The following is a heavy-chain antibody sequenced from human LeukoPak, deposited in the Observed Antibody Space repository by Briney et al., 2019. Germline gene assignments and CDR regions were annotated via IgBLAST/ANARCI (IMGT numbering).Heavy chain of an antibody. Sequence: SETLSLTCAVYGGSFSGYYWSWIRQPPGKGLEWIGEINHSGSTNYNPSLKSRVTISVDTSKNQLSLKLSSVTAADTAVYYCARSDFWSGYSLDYWGQGTLVTVSS. V-gene: IGHV4-34*01. CDR3: ARSDFWSGYSLDY. CDR2: INHSGST. D-gene: IGHD3-3*01. CDR1: GGSFSGYY. J-gene: IGHJ4*02.